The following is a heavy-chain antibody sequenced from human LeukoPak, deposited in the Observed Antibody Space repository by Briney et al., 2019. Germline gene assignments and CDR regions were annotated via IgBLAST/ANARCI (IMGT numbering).Heavy chain of an antibody. V-gene: IGHV1-8*01. Sequence: GASVKVSCKASGYTFTSYDINWVRQATGQGLEWMGWMNPNSGNTGYAQRFQGRVTMTRNTSISTAYMELSSLRSEDTAVYYCARVSSGDCSGGSCYSPLFYAMDVWGQGTTVTVSS. D-gene: IGHD2-15*01. CDR1: GYTFTSYD. CDR3: ARVSSGDCSGGSCYSPLFYAMDV. CDR2: MNPNSGNT. J-gene: IGHJ6*02.